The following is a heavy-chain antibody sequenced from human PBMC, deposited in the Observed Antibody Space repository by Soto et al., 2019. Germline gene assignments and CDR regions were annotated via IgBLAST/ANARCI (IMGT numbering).Heavy chain of an antibody. CDR3: AKYQPMTQPRPYFDY. J-gene: IGHJ4*02. V-gene: IGHV3-23*01. D-gene: IGHD3-22*01. CDR1: GFTFSSYA. Sequence: GGSLRLSFAASGFTFSSYAMSWVRQAPGKGLGWVSAISSSGGSTFYADSVKGRFTISRDNSRNTLYLQMNSLRAEDTAIYYCAKYQPMTQPRPYFDYWGQGTLVTVSS. CDR2: ISSSGGST.